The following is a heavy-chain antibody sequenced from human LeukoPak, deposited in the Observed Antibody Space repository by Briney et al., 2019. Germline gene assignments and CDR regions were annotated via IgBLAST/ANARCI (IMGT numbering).Heavy chain of an antibody. D-gene: IGHD5-18*01. J-gene: IGHJ4*02. CDR3: ARGGYSSAVDY. CDR1: GYSISSGYY. V-gene: IGHV4-38-2*02. Sequence: SETLSLTCTVSGYSISSGYYWGWIRQPPGKGLEWIGSIYHSGSTYNNPSLKSRVTISVDTSKNQFSLRLTSVTAADTAVSYCARGGYSSAVDYWGQGTLVTVSS. CDR2: IYHSGST.